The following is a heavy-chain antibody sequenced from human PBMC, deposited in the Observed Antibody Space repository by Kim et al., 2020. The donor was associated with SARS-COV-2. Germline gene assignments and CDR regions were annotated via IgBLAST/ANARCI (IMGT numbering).Heavy chain of an antibody. D-gene: IGHD1-26*01. V-gene: IGHV4-39*01. CDR1: GGSISSSSYY. J-gene: IGHJ3*02. CDR3: ARYPPPIVGATGVVCAFDI. CDR2: IYYSGST. Sequence: SETLSLTCTVSGGSISSSSYYWGWIRQPPGKGLEWIGSIYYSGSTYYNPSLKSRVTISVDTSKNQFSLKLSSVTAADTAVYYCARYPPPIVGATGVVCAFDIWGQGTMVTVSS.